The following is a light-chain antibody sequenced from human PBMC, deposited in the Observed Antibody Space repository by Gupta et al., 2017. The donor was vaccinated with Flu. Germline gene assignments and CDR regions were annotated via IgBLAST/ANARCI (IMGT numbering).Light chain of an antibody. J-gene: IGLJ1*01. CDR3: QSVDDGLGDYV. CDR2: ANS. V-gene: IGLV1-40*01. Sequence: SNIGAGYDVHWYQVLPETAPKLLISANSNRPAGVADRFSGSKSDTSASLAITGLQAEDEADYYCQSVDDGLGDYVFGTGTKVSVL. CDR1: SNIGAGYD.